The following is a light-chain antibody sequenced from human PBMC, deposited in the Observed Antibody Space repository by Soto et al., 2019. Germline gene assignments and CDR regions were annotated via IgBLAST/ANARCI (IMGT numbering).Light chain of an antibody. J-gene: IGKJ1*01. Sequence: EIVLTQSPGTLSLSPGERATLSCRASQSVSSSYLAWYQQKPGQAPRLLIYGTSSRATAIPDRFIGSGSGTDFTLTISRLEPEDFAVYYCQQYGSSSWTFGQGSKVDIK. CDR2: GTS. CDR3: QQYGSSSWT. CDR1: QSVSSSY. V-gene: IGKV3-20*01.